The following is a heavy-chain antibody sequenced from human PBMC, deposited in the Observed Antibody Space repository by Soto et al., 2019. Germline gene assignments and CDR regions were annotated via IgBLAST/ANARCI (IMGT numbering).Heavy chain of an antibody. V-gene: IGHV3-23*01. CDR3: AKHLHPGYGDYAEHYYGMDV. D-gene: IGHD4-17*01. J-gene: IGHJ6*02. CDR2: ISGSGGST. CDR1: GFTFSSYA. Sequence: PGGSLRLSCAASGFTFSSYAMSWVRQAPGKGLEWVSAISGSGGSTYYADSVKGRFTISRDNSKNTLYLQMNSLRAEDTAVYYCAKHLHPGYGDYAEHYYGMDVWGQGTTVTVSS.